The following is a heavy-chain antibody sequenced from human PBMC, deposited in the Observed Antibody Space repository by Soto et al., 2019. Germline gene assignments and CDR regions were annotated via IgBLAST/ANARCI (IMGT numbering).Heavy chain of an antibody. D-gene: IGHD3-3*01. CDR2: IIPIFGTA. Sequence: QVQLVQSGAEVKKPGSSVKVSCKASGGTFSSYAISWVRQAPGQGLEWMGGIIPIFGTANHAQKFQGRVTITADESTSTAYMELSSLRSEDTAVYYCASGAYDFWSADHHPPGYWGQGTLVTVSS. CDR3: ASGAYDFWSADHHPPGY. CDR1: GGTFSSYA. J-gene: IGHJ4*02. V-gene: IGHV1-69*01.